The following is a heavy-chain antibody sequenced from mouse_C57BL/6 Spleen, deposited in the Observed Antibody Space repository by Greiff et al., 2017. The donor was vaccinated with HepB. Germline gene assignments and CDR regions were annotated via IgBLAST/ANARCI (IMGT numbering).Heavy chain of an antibody. D-gene: IGHD1-1*01. Sequence: QVQLQQPGAELVMPGASVKLSCKASGYTFTSYWMHWVKQRPGQGLEWIGEIDPSDSYTNYNQQFKGKSTLTVDKSSSTAYMQLSSLTSEDSAVYYCARGGYGSIPHYFDYWGQGTTLTVSS. V-gene: IGHV1-69*01. CDR3: ARGGYGSIPHYFDY. CDR2: IDPSDSYT. CDR1: GYTFTSYW. J-gene: IGHJ2*01.